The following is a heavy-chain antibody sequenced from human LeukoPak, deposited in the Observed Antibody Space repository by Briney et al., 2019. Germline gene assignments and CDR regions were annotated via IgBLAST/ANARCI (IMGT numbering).Heavy chain of an antibody. V-gene: IGHV3-48*03. CDR1: GFTFSNYE. J-gene: IGHJ4*02. CDR2: ISSSGRNI. CDR3: ARDLVPLWSKDY. Sequence: HPGGSLRLSCAASGFTFSNYEFNWVRQAPGKGLEWVSYISSSGRNIYYADSVKGRFTISRDNAKNSLYLQMNSLRAEDTAVYYCARDLVPLWSKDYWGQGTLVTVSS. D-gene: IGHD5-18*01.